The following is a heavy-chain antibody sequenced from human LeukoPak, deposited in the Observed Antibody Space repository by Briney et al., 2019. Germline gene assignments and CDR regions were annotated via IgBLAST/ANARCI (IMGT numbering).Heavy chain of an antibody. J-gene: IGHJ4*02. Sequence: GGSLRLSCAASGFTFSSYWMNWVRQAPGKGLVWVSRINSDGRSTSFADSVKGRFTISRDNAKNTLYLQMNSLRAEDTAVYYCAREGSRYYYDSSGDNMEFDYWGQGTLVTVSS. CDR3: AREGSRYYYDSSGDNMEFDY. CDR1: GFTFSSYW. CDR2: INSDGRST. V-gene: IGHV3-74*01. D-gene: IGHD3-22*01.